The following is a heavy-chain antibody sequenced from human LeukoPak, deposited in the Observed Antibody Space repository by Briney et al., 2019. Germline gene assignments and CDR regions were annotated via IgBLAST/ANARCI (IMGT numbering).Heavy chain of an antibody. CDR1: GFTFSNYW. V-gene: IGHV3-23*01. J-gene: IGHJ4*02. Sequence: PGGSLRLSCAASGFTFSNYWMTWVRQAPGKGLEWVSAISGSGGSTYYADSVKGRFTISRDNSKNTLYLQMNSLRAEDTAVYYCAKGHSSSPFDYWGQGTLVTVSS. CDR2: ISGSGGST. CDR3: AKGHSSSPFDY. D-gene: IGHD6-13*01.